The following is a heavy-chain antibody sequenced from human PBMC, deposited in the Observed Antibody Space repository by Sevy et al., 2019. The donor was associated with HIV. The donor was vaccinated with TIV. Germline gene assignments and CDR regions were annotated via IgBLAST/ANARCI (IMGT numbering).Heavy chain of an antibody. CDR3: ARGLAALPGYYYGLDV. Sequence: GGSLRLSCAASGFTFSSYAMNWVRQAPGKGLEWVALISYDGNNKYYADSVKGRFTSSRDNSKNTLYLQMNSLSGEDTAFYSCARGLAALPGYYYGLDVWGQGTTVTVSS. CDR1: GFTFSSYA. CDR2: ISYDGNNK. V-gene: IGHV3-30*04. J-gene: IGHJ6*02. D-gene: IGHD6-6*01.